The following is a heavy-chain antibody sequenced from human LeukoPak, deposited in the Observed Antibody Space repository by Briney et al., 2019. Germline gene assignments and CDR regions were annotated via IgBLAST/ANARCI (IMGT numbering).Heavy chain of an antibody. J-gene: IGHJ3*02. CDR1: GYTFTGYY. D-gene: IGHD3-9*01. CDR3: ARVGFDLTGPHEAFDI. CDR2: INPNSGGT. V-gene: IGHV1-2*02. Sequence: ASVKVSCKASGYTFTGYYMHWVRQAPGQGLEWMGWINPNSGGTNYAQEFQGRVTMTRDTSISTAYMELSRLRSDDTAVYYCARVGFDLTGPHEAFDIWGQGAMVTVSS.